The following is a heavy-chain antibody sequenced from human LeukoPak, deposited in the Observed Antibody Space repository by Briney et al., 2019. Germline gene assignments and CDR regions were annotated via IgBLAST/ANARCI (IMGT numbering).Heavy chain of an antibody. CDR1: GGTFSSYA. V-gene: IGHV1-69*13. Sequence: SAKVSCKASGGTFSSYAISWVRQAPGQGLEWMGGIIPIFGTANYAQKFQGRVTITADESTSTAYMELSSLRSEDTAVYYCARGGSGSYSWDYWGQGTLVTVSS. J-gene: IGHJ4*02. D-gene: IGHD1-26*01. CDR3: ARGGSGSYSWDY. CDR2: IIPIFGTA.